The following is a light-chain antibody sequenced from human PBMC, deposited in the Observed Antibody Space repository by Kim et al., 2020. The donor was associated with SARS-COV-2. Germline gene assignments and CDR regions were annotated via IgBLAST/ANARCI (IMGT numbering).Light chain of an antibody. CDR1: ETVSSNY. CDR2: GAS. Sequence: IVLTQSPGTLSLSPGERATLSCRASETVSSNYLAWYQQKPGQAPRLLIYGASSRATGIPDRFSGSGSGTDFTLTIDRLEPEDFAVYYCQQYGNSRMFGQGTKVDIK. J-gene: IGKJ1*01. V-gene: IGKV3-20*01. CDR3: QQYGNSRM.